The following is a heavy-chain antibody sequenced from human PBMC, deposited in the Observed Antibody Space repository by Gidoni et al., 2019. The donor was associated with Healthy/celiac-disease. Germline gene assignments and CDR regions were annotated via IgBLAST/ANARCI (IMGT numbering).Heavy chain of an antibody. V-gene: IGHV4-34*01. J-gene: IGHJ4*02. D-gene: IGHD6-19*01. CDR2: INHSGST. CDR1: GGSFSGYY. Sequence: QVQLQQWGAGLLKPSETLSLTCAVYGGSFSGYYWRWIRQPPGEGREWIGEINHSGSTNYNPSLKSRVTISVDTSKNQFSLKLSSVTAADTAVYYCARGEIKLIAVAGFDYWGQGTLVTVSS. CDR3: ARGEIKLIAVAGFDY.